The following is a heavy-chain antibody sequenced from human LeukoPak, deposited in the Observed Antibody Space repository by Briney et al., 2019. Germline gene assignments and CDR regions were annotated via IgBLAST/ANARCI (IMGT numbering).Heavy chain of an antibody. CDR3: AKDKPYCGGDCHTNAFDM. V-gene: IGHV3-30*18. CDR1: GFTFSSYG. CDR2: IPYDGINK. J-gene: IGHJ3*02. Sequence: GGSLRLSCAASGFTFSSYGMHWVRQAPGKGLEWVAVIPYDGINKYYADSVKGRFTISRDNSKNTLYLQMNSLRAEDTAIYYCAKDKPYCGGDCHTNAFDMWGQGTMVTVSS. D-gene: IGHD2-21*02.